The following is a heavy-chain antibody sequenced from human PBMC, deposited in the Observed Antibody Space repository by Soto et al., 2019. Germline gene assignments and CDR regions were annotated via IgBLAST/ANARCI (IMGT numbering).Heavy chain of an antibody. D-gene: IGHD2-15*01. Sequence: PGGSLRLSCAASGFTFDDYAMHWVRQAPGKGLEWVSGISWNSGNIGYVDSVKGRFTISRDNAKNSLYLQMNSLRAEDTALYYCAKGSGGTYHYYGMDVWGQGTTVTVSS. J-gene: IGHJ6*01. CDR3: AKGSGGTYHYYGMDV. CDR2: ISWNSGNI. CDR1: GFTFDDYA. V-gene: IGHV3-9*01.